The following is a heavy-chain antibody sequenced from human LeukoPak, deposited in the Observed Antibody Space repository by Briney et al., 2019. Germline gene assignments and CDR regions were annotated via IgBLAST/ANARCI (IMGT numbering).Heavy chain of an antibody. J-gene: IGHJ4*02. Sequence: SETLSLTCAVYGGSFSGYYWSWIRQPPGKGLEWIGEINHSGSTNYNPSLKSRVTISVDTSKNQFSLKLSSVTAADTAVYYCARARLRSYFDYWGQGTLVTVSS. CDR2: INHSGST. CDR1: GGSFSGYY. D-gene: IGHD5/OR15-5a*01. CDR3: ARARLRSYFDY. V-gene: IGHV4-34*01.